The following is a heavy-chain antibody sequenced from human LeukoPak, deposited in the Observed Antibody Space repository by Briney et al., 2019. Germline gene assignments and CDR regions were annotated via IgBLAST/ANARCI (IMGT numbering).Heavy chain of an antibody. J-gene: IGHJ3*02. CDR2: IAGDSANT. D-gene: IGHD1-26*01. CDR1: GFSFGNFA. CDR3: ASRGRIVGASDAFDI. Sequence: GGSLRLSCAASGFSFGNFAMNWVRQAAGKGLEWVSTIAGDSANTYYADSVKGRFTISRDNSKNTLYLQMNSLRAEDTAVYYCASRGRIVGASDAFDIWGQGTMVTVSS. V-gene: IGHV3-23*01.